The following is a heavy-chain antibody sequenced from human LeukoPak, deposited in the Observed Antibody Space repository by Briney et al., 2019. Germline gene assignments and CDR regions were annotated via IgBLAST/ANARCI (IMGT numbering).Heavy chain of an antibody. CDR2: ISGSGGNT. CDR1: GFTFSSYS. CDR3: AKRGGSREHYFDY. J-gene: IGHJ4*02. Sequence: GGSLRLSCAASGFTFSSYSMNWVRQAPGKGLEWVSGISGSGGNTFYTDSVKGRFTISRDNSKNTLLLQMISLRAEDTAVYYCAKRGGSREHYFDYWGQGALVTVSS. D-gene: IGHD2-15*01. V-gene: IGHV3-23*01.